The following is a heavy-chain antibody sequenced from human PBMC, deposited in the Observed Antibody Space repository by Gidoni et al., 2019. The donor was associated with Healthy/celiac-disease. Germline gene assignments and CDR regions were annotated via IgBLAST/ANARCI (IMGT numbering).Heavy chain of an antibody. CDR1: GGSISSYY. CDR2: IYYSGST. V-gene: IGHV4-59*01. CDR3: ARYSSPGWFDP. Sequence: QVQLQESGPGLVKPSETLSLTCTVSGGSISSYYWSWIRQPPGKGLEWIGYIYYSGSTNYNPSLKSRVTISVDTSKNQFSLKLSSVTAADTAVYYCARYSSPGWFDPWGQGTLVTVSS. J-gene: IGHJ5*02. D-gene: IGHD6-13*01.